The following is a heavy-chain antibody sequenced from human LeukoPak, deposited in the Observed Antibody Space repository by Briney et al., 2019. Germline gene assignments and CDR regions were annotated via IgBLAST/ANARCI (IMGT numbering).Heavy chain of an antibody. CDR2: IMPLFNTA. J-gene: IGHJ6*03. CDR1: GGTFSSYT. V-gene: IGHV1-69*05. Sequence: ASVKVSCKASGGTFSSYTITWVRQAPGQGLEWMGGIMPLFNTANYAQQFQGRVTMTTDESTSTAYLELRSLRFGDTAMYYCARVDRSHFYLDVWGKGTTVTVSS. CDR3: ARVDRSHFYLDV.